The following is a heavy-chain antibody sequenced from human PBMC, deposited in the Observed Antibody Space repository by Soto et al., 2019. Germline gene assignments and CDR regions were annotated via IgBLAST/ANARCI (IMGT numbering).Heavy chain of an antibody. V-gene: IGHV3-33*01. CDR3: ARQVYCSGGSCYPAFTD. CDR2: RWYDGSNK. CDR1: GFTFSSYG. Sequence: QVQLVESGGGVVQPGRSLRLSCAASGFTFSSYGMHWVRQAPGKGLEWVAVRWYDGSNKYYADSVKGRFTISRDNSKNTLYLQMNSLRAEDTAVYYCARQVYCSGGSCYPAFTDWGQGTLVTVSS. D-gene: IGHD2-15*01. J-gene: IGHJ4*02.